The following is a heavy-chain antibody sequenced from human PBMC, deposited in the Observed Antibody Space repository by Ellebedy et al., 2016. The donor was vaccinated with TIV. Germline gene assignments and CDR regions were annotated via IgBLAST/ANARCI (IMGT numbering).Heavy chain of an antibody. CDR1: GYTFTSYY. J-gene: IGHJ5*02. Sequence: ASVKVSCXASGYTFTSYYMHWVRQAPGQGLEWMGIINPSGGSTSYAQKFQGRVTMTRDTSTSTVYMELSSLRSEDTALYYCAREGLAGSRPGWFNPWGQGTLVTVSS. CDR2: INPSGGST. CDR3: AREGLAGSRPGWFNP. D-gene: IGHD2-15*01. V-gene: IGHV1-46*01.